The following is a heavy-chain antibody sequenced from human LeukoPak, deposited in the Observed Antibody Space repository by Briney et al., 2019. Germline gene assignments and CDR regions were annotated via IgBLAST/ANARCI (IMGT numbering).Heavy chain of an antibody. CDR2: IYYSGST. CDR3: ARDGAARPHY. V-gene: IGHV4-39*07. D-gene: IGHD6-6*01. Sequence: SETLSLTCTVSGGSISSSSYYWGWIRQPPGKGLEWIGSIYYSGSTYYNPSLKSRVTISVDTSKNQFSLKLSSVTAADTAVYYCARDGAARPHYWGQGTLVTVSS. J-gene: IGHJ4*02. CDR1: GGSISSSSYY.